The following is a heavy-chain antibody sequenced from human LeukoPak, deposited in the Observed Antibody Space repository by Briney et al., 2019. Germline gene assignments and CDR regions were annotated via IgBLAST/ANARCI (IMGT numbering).Heavy chain of an antibody. CDR3: ARGTYDSSGYYYGEIRFDY. CDR1: VGTFSSYA. J-gene: IGHJ4*02. CDR2: IFPIFGIA. V-gene: IGHV1-69*04. D-gene: IGHD3-22*01. Sequence: SVKVSCKASVGTFSSYAICWVRQGPGPGLEWMGRIFPIFGIANYAQKFQGRVTITADKSTSTAYMELSSLRSEDTAVYYCARGTYDSSGYYYGEIRFDYWGQGTLVTVSS.